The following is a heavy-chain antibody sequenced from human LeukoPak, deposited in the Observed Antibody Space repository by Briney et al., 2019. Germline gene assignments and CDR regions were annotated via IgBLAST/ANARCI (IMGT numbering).Heavy chain of an antibody. J-gene: IGHJ4*02. Sequence: VASVKVSCKASGYTFTSSYMHWVRQAPGQGLEWMGIINPSGGNTTYAQKFQGRVTITRDTSASTAYMELSSLRSEDMAVYYCARGIDSSGYYYFDYWGQGTLVTVSS. V-gene: IGHV1-46*01. CDR1: GYTFTSSY. D-gene: IGHD3-22*01. CDR2: INPSGGNT. CDR3: ARGIDSSGYYYFDY.